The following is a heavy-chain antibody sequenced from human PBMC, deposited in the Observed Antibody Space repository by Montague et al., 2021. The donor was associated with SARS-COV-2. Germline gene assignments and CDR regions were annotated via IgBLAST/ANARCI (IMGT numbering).Heavy chain of an antibody. CDR1: GYSFTSYW. V-gene: IGHV5-51*01. CDR2: IYPGDSGT. Sequence: QSVAEVKTPGESLKISCKGSGYSFTSYWIGWVRQMPGKGLEWMGIIYPGDSGTRYSPSFQGQVTISADKSIRTAYLQWSSLEASDTAMYYCARRYSGYAMDYWGQGTLVTVSS. CDR3: ARRYSGYAMDY. J-gene: IGHJ4*02. D-gene: IGHD5-12*01.